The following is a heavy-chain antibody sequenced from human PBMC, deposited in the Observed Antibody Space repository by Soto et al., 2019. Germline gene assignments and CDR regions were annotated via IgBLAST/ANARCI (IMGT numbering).Heavy chain of an antibody. J-gene: IGHJ4*02. CDR2: ISSGGDTI. CDR1: GFSFSNYE. CDR3: ARDRAAGGY. Sequence: GGSLRLSCAASGFSFSNYEMNWVRQAPGKGLEWVAYISSGGDTIHYADSVRGRFAVSRDNARNSLSLQMNTLRVEDTALYYCARDRAAGGYWGQGTLVTVSS. V-gene: IGHV3-48*03. D-gene: IGHD6-13*01.